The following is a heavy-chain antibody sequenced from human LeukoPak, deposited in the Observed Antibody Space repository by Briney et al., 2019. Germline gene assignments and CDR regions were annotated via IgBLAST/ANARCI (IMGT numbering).Heavy chain of an antibody. V-gene: IGHV3-11*04. D-gene: IGHD5-18*01. J-gene: IGHJ4*02. Sequence: PGGSLRLSCAVSGFTVSDYYMSWIRQAPGKGLEWVSYISSSGTTIYYADSVQGRFTISRDNAKNSLYLQMNSLRAEDTAVYYCARDRGWDTATYWGQGTLVTVSS. CDR1: GFTVSDYY. CDR2: ISSSGTTI. CDR3: ARDRGWDTATY.